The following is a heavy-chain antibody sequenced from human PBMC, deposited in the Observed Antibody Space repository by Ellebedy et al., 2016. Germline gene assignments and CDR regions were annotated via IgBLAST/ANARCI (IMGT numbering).Heavy chain of an antibody. CDR3: ARDLIEGIFDY. CDR2: IYYSGST. Sequence: SETLSLTCTVSGYSISSGYYWSWIRQPPGKGLEWIGYIYYSGSTNYNPSLKSRVTISVDTSKNQFSLKLSSVTAADTAVYYCARDLIEGIFDYWGQGTLVTVSS. J-gene: IGHJ4*02. V-gene: IGHV4-61*01. CDR1: GYSISSGYY. D-gene: IGHD1-26*01.